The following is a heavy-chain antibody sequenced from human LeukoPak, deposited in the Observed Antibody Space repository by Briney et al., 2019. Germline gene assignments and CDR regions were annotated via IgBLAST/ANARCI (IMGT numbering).Heavy chain of an antibody. J-gene: IGHJ4*02. CDR3: ARHQAWPGFGEGTIDY. V-gene: IGHV4-39*01. CDR2: IYYSGST. D-gene: IGHD3-10*01. Sequence: KPSETLSLTCTVSGGSISSSSYYWGWIRQPPGKGLEWIGSIYYSGSTYYNPSLKSRVTISVDTSKNQFSLKLSSVTAADTAVYYCARHQAWPGFGEGTIDYWGQGTLVTVSS. CDR1: GGSISSSSYY.